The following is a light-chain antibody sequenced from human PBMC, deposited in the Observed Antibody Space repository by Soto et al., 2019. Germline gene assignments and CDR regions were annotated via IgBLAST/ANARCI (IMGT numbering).Light chain of an antibody. CDR3: QQYGRSPHT. CDR2: GAS. V-gene: IGKV3-20*01. J-gene: IGKJ2*01. Sequence: EIVLTQSPGTLSLSTGERATLSCRASQSVSSSYLDWYQHKPGQAPRLLIYGASSRATGIPDRFSGSGSGTDFSLTISRQEPEDFAVYCCQQYGRSPHTFGQGTKLEIK. CDR1: QSVSSSY.